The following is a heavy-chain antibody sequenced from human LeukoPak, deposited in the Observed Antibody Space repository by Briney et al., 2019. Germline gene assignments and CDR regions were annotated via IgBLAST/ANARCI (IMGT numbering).Heavy chain of an antibody. Sequence: GGSLRLSCAASGFTFSSYAMHSVRQAPGKGLEWVAVISYDGSNKYYADSVKGRFTISRDNSKNTLYLQMNSLRAEDTAVYYCAGNPGYSSSWEEYYFDYWGQGTLVTVSS. CDR3: AGNPGYSSSWEEYYFDY. D-gene: IGHD6-13*01. CDR1: GFTFSSYA. J-gene: IGHJ4*02. CDR2: ISYDGSNK. V-gene: IGHV3-30-3*01.